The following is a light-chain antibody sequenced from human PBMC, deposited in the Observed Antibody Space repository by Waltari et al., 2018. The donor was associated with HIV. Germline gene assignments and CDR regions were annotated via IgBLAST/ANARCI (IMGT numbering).Light chain of an antibody. CDR1: SSNIGSNA. J-gene: IGLJ1*01. V-gene: IGLV1-36*01. Sequence: RQRVTISCSGSSSNIGSNAVNWYQQLPGKAPKLLIYYDDMLPSGVSDRFSGSKSGSSASLAISGLQSEDEADYYCAAWDDILNAYVFGSGTKVTVL. CDR2: YDD. CDR3: AAWDDILNAYV.